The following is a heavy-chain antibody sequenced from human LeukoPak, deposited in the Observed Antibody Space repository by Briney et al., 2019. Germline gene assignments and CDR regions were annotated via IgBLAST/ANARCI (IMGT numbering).Heavy chain of an antibody. CDR3: ARGIYYLIEY. V-gene: IGHV4-38-2*01. J-gene: IGHJ4*02. D-gene: IGHD3-10*01. Sequence: SETLALICAVSGYSISSGDYWGWIRQSPGKGLEWIGNIFHSGSTYHNPSLKSRVTISVDTSKNKFSLKLSSVTAADTAVYYCARGIYYLIEYWGQGTLVTVSS. CDR1: GYSISSGDY. CDR2: IFHSGST.